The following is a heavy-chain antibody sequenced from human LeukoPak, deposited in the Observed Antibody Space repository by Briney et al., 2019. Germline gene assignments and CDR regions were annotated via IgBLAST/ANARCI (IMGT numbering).Heavy chain of an antibody. CDR2: LYSGSST. CDR1: GFTVSTNY. Sequence: GGSLRLSCTASGFTVSTNYMNWVRQAPGKGLEWVSILYSGSSTYYADSVEGRFTISRDSSKNTLFLQMNDLRAEDTAVYYCARVGDHFHWYLDLWGRGTLVTVSS. V-gene: IGHV3-53*01. CDR3: ARVGDHFHWYLDL. D-gene: IGHD3-3*02. J-gene: IGHJ2*01.